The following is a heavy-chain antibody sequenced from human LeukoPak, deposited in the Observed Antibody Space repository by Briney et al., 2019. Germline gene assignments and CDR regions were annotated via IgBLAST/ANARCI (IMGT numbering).Heavy chain of an antibody. CDR3: ARGHYDILTGYADHFDY. J-gene: IGHJ4*02. Sequence: GGSLRLSCAASGFTFSSYAMSWVRQAPGKGLEWVSGINWNGGSTGYADSVKGRFTISRDNAKNSLYLQMNSLRAEDTALYYCARGHYDILTGYADHFDYWGQGTLVTVSS. V-gene: IGHV3-20*04. D-gene: IGHD3-9*01. CDR2: INWNGGST. CDR1: GFTFSSYA.